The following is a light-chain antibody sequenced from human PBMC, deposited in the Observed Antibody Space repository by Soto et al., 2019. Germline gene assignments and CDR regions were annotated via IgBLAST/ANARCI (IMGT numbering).Light chain of an antibody. J-gene: IGKJ3*01. CDR2: DIS. Sequence: EIVLTQSPATLSLSPGERATLSCRTSQSVPTNFAWYQQKPGQAPRLLIYDISNRATGIPDRFSGSGSGTDFTLTISSLEPEDFAVYYCKQRATWPPLITVGPGTKVEIK. CDR1: QSVPTN. V-gene: IGKV3-11*01. CDR3: KQRATWPPLIT.